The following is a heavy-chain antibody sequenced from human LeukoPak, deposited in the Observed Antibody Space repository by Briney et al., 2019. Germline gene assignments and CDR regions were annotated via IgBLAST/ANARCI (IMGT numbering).Heavy chain of an antibody. CDR1: GYTFTSYD. Sequence: ASVKVTCKASGYTFTSYDINWVRQATGQGLEWMGWMNPNSGNTGYAQKFQGRVTITRNTSISTVYMELSSLRSEDTAVYYCATYCSSTSCPYNWFDPWGQGTLVTVSS. D-gene: IGHD2-2*01. CDR3: ATYCSSTSCPYNWFDP. CDR2: MNPNSGNT. V-gene: IGHV1-8*03. J-gene: IGHJ5*02.